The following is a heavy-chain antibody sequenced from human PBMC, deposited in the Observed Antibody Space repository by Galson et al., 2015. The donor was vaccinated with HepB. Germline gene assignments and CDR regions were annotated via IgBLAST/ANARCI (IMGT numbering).Heavy chain of an antibody. J-gene: IGHJ6*02. Sequence: PALVKPTQTLTMTCTFSGFSLSTNLMCVNWIRQPPGKALEWLARIDWEDDKYYSTSLKTRLTISKDTSKNQVVLKMTNMDPVDTATYYCARSISGTTWYYGMDVWGQGTTVTVSS. CDR3: ARSISGTTWYYGMDV. CDR1: GFSLSTNLMC. D-gene: IGHD1-20*01. CDR2: IDWEDDK. V-gene: IGHV2-70*11.